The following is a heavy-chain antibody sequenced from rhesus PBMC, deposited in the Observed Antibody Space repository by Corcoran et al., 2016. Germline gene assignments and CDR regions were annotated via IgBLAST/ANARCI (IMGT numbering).Heavy chain of an antibody. D-gene: IGHD2-27*01. CDR2: IDGNSAGT. Sequence: QVQLQESGPGLVKPSETLSLTCTVSGGSISGYYWSWIRQPPGKGLEWIGNIDGNSAGTNYTPSLKSRITMSKDTSKNQFARKLSSGTAADTAVYYCARDRRVVCSGYWDQGVLVTVSS. J-gene: IGHJ4*01. V-gene: IGHV4-81*01. CDR3: ARDRRVVCSGY. CDR1: GGSISGYY.